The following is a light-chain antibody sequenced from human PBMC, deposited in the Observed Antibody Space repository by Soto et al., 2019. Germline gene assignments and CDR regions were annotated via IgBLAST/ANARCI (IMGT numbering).Light chain of an antibody. CDR1: RTISSY. V-gene: IGKV1-39*01. Sequence: EIQMTQSPSSMSASVGDRVTISCRASRTISSYLIWYQQKPGKAPQLLTYGASTLQSGVSSRFSGSGFGTDFTLTITNLQPEDFATYYCQQSYSSPRTFGQGTKIDIK. J-gene: IGKJ2*02. CDR3: QQSYSSPRT. CDR2: GAS.